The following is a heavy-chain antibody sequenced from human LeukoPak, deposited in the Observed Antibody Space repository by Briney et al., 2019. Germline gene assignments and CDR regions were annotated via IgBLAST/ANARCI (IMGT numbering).Heavy chain of an antibody. Sequence: PGGSLRLSCAASGFTFSSYWMSWVRQAPGKGREWVANIKQGGSEKFYVVSVRRGFNIHRENQKNSLYLQMKSLSAEDAAVYYCARGNTALVTVDAFDIWGQGTMVTVSS. D-gene: IGHD5-18*01. CDR1: GFTFSSYW. CDR2: IKQGGSEK. J-gene: IGHJ3*02. CDR3: ARGNTALVTVDAFDI. V-gene: IGHV3-7*01.